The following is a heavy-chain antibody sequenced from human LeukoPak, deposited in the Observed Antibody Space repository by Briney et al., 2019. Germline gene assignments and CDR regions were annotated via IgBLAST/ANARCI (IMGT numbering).Heavy chain of an antibody. CDR1: GFTFSNYW. J-gene: IGHJ6*04. CDR3: GSKAYGMDV. V-gene: IGHV3-7*03. CDR2: IKQDGSEK. Sequence: GGSLRLSCAASGFTFSNYWMSWVRQAPGKGLEWVANIKQDGSEKYYVDSVKGRSTISRDNAKNSLYLQMNSLRADDTAFYYCGSKAYGMDVWGKGTTVTVSS.